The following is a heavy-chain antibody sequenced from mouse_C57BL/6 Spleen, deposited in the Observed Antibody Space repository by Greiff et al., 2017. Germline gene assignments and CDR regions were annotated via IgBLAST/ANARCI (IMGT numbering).Heavy chain of an antibody. CDR2: IDPSDSYT. Sequence: QVQLQQPGAELVKPGASVKLSCKASGYTFTSYWMQWVKQRPGKGLEWIGEIDPSDSYTNYNQKFKGKATLTVDTSSSTAYMQLSSLTSEDSAVYYCARRTSYGSSSDYWGQGTTLTVSS. CDR3: ARRTSYGSSSDY. CDR1: GYTFTSYW. V-gene: IGHV1-50*01. J-gene: IGHJ2*01. D-gene: IGHD1-1*01.